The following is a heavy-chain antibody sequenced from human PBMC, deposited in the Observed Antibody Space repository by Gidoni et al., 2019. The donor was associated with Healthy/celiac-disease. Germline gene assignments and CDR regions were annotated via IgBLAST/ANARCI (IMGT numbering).Heavy chain of an antibody. CDR3: ARDTVVTPSIDY. Sequence: QVPLPESGPGLVKPSQTLSLTCTFSGGSISSGDYYWSWIRQHPGKGLEWIGYIYYSGSTYYNPSLKSRVTISVDTSKNQFSLKLSSVTAADTAVYYWARDTVVTPSIDYWGQGTLVTVSS. V-gene: IGHV4-30-4*01. J-gene: IGHJ4*02. D-gene: IGHD2-15*01. CDR2: IYYSGST. CDR1: GGSISSGDYY.